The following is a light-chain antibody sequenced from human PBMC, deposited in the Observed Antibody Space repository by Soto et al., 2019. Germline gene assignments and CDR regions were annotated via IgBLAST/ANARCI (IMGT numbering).Light chain of an antibody. V-gene: IGKV1-39*01. CDR3: QQSSTTPWT. Sequence: DIQMTQSPSSLSASVGDRVTITCRASQSIGAFLNWYRHKPGRAPEFLIYDASNAHRGVPSRFIGRGAGTEFTLTIDSLQPEDFATDYCQQSSTTPWTFGPGTRV. CDR2: DAS. CDR1: QSIGAF. J-gene: IGKJ1*01.